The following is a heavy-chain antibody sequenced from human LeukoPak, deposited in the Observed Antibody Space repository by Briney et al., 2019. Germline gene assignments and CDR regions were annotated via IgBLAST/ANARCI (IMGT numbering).Heavy chain of an antibody. D-gene: IGHD2-2*01. CDR1: GASIINSIYY. CDR2: IYYSGTT. J-gene: IGHJ5*02. CDR3: AREPIVVVPAGAAYNWFDP. Sequence: SETLSLTCTVSGASIINSIYYWGWIRQPPGKGLEWIGTIYYSGTTFYNPSLRSRVTISVDTSKNQFSLKLSSVTAADTAVYYCAREPIVVVPAGAAYNWFDPWGQGTLVTVSS. V-gene: IGHV4-39*07.